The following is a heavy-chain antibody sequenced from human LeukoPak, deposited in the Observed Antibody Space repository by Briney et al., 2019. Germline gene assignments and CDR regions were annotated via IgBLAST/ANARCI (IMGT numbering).Heavy chain of an antibody. CDR3: ASRYEGASYYYYGMDV. J-gene: IGHJ6*02. V-gene: IGHV3-66*01. CDR2: IYGGTST. Sequence: GGSLRLSCAGSGFTLSSTYMSWVRQAQGKGLEWVSVIYGGTSTYYADSVKGRFTISRDDSRNTLYLQMSSLRAEDTAVYYCASRYEGASYYYYGMDVWGQGTTVTVSS. CDR1: GFTLSSTY. D-gene: IGHD1-14*01.